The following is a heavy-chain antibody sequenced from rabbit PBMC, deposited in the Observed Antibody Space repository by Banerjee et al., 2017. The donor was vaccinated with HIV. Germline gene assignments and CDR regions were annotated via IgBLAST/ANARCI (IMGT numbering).Heavy chain of an antibody. CDR3: ARETSSGWGIVSFYFSL. CDR2: IETGGSGFT. V-gene: IGHV1S40*01. D-gene: IGHD4-1*01. Sequence: QSLEESGGGLVQPEGSLTLTCTASGVSFSGSSYMCWVRQAPGKGLEWIACIETGGSGFTYFASWAKGRFTISKTSSTTVTLQMTSLTAADTATYFCARETSSGWGIVSFYFSLWGPGTLVTVS. CDR1: GVSFSGSSY. J-gene: IGHJ4*01.